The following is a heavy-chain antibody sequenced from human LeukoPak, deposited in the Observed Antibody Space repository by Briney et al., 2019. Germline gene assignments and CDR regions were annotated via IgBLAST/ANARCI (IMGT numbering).Heavy chain of an antibody. Sequence: GGSLRLSCAASGFTFDDYAMHWVRQAPGKGLEWVSGISWNSGSIGYADSVKGRFTISRDNAKNSLYLQMNSLRAEDTALYYCAKARIAVAGRGTGAFDIWGHGTMVTVSS. CDR3: AKARIAVAGRGTGAFDI. V-gene: IGHV3-9*01. J-gene: IGHJ3*02. CDR1: GFTFDDYA. CDR2: ISWNSGSI. D-gene: IGHD6-19*01.